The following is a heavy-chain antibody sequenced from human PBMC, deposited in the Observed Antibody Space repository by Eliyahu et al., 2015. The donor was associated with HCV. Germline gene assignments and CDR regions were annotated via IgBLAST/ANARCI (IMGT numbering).Heavy chain of an antibody. CDR1: GFTFSXYY. V-gene: IGHV3-11*01. Sequence: QVQLVESGGGLVKPGGSLRLSCAASGFTFSXYYMSWIRQAPGKGLGWVSYISSSGSTIYYADSVKGRFTISRDNAKNSLYLQMNSLRAEDTAVYYCARELYDSNSYYYYGMDVWGQGTTVTVSS. CDR3: ARELYDSNSYYYYGMDV. D-gene: IGHD3-22*01. J-gene: IGHJ6*02. CDR2: ISSSGSTI.